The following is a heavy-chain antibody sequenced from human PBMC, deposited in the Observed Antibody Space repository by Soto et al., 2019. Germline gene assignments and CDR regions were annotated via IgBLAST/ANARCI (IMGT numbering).Heavy chain of an antibody. V-gene: IGHV3-30*18. CDR3: AKGLLRLGGTIFGGYYYYYGMDV. CDR1: RFTFSSYG. D-gene: IGHD3-3*01. J-gene: IGHJ6*02. CDR2: ISYDGSNK. Sequence: GGSLRLSCAASRFTFSSYGMHWVRQAPGKGLEWVAVISYDGSNKYYADSVKGRFTISRDNSKNTLYLQMNSLRAEDTAVYYCAKGLLRLGGTIFGGYYYYYGMDVWGQGTTVTVSS.